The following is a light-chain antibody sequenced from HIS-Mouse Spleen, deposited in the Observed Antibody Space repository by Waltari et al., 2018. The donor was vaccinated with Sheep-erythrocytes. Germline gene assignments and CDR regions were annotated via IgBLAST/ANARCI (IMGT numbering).Light chain of an antibody. CDR3: CSYAGSYNHV. CDR2: DVS. J-gene: IGLJ1*01. V-gene: IGLV2-11*01. Sequence: QSALTQPRSVSGSPGQSVTISCTRTSSDVGGSNYVSLYQQHPGKAPKLMIYDVSKRPSGVPDRFSGSKSGNTASLTISGLQAEDEADYYCCSYAGSYNHVFATGTKVTVL. CDR1: SSDVGGSNY.